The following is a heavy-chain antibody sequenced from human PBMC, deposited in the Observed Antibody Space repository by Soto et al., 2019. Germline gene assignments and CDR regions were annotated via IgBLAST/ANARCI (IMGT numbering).Heavy chain of an antibody. V-gene: IGHV4-39*01. CDR3: ARLSIAMVRGVIPKRSLYFDY. Sequence: ETLSLTCTVSGGSISSSSYYWGWIRQPPGKGLEWIGSIYYSGSTYYNPSLKSRVTISVDTSKNQFSLKLSSVTAADTAVYYCARLSIAMVRGVIPKRSLYFDYWGQGTLVTVSS. CDR2: IYYSGST. J-gene: IGHJ4*02. CDR1: GGSISSSSYY. D-gene: IGHD3-10*01.